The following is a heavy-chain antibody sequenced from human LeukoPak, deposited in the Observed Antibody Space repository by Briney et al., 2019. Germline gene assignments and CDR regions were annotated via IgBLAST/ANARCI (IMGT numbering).Heavy chain of an antibody. D-gene: IGHD6-19*01. CDR2: INPNSGGT. CDR1: GYTFTSYA. Sequence: ASVKVSCKASGYTFTSYAMNWVRQAPGQGLEWMGWINPNSGGTNYAQKFQGRVTMTRDTSISTAYMELSRLRSDDTAVYYCAKDRGGQWLAPGYWGQGTLVTVSS. V-gene: IGHV1-2*02. CDR3: AKDRGGQWLAPGY. J-gene: IGHJ4*02.